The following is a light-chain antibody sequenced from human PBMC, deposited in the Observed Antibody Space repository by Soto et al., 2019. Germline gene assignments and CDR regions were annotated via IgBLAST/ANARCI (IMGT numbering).Light chain of an antibody. CDR1: LDIGND. Sequence: DIQVTQSPSSLSASMGDRVSITCRASLDIGNDLDWYQQKPGKAPKRLLYHTSTLQSGVPSRFSGAGSGAEFTLTINGLQSEDFATYFCLQHKSYPWTFGQGTKVDIK. CDR2: HTS. V-gene: IGKV1-17*01. J-gene: IGKJ1*01. CDR3: LQHKSYPWT.